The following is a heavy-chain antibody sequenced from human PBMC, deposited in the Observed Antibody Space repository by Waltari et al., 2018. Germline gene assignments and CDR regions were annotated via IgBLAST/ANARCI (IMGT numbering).Heavy chain of an antibody. CDR1: GFTFSSYA. D-gene: IGHD6-19*01. CDR2: ISGSGGST. V-gene: IGHV3-23*01. J-gene: IGHJ4*02. CDR3: AKGREEWLPRAFDY. Sequence: EVQLLESGGGLVQPGGSLRLSCAASGFTFSSYAMRWVRRAQGKGLEWVSAISGSGGSTYYADSVKGRFTISRDNSKNTLYLQMNSLRAEDTAVYYCAKGREEWLPRAFDYWGQGTLVTVSS.